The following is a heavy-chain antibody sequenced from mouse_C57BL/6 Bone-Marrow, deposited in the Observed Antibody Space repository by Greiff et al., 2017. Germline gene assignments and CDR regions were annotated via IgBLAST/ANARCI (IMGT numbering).Heavy chain of an antibody. V-gene: IGHV1-47*01. Sequence: QVQLQQSGAELVKPGASVKMSCKASGYTFTTYPIEWMKQNHGKSLEWIGNFHPYNDDTKYNEKFKGKATLTVEKSSSTVYLELSRLASDDSAVYYCARRMIYDGYYGYFDVWGTGTTVTVSS. CDR3: ARRMIYDGYYGYFDV. J-gene: IGHJ1*03. CDR1: GYTFTTYP. CDR2: FHPYNDDT. D-gene: IGHD2-3*01.